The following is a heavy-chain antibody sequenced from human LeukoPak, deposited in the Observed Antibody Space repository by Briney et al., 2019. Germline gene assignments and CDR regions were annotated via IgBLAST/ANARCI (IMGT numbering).Heavy chain of an antibody. V-gene: IGHV3-23*01. J-gene: IGHJ4*02. D-gene: IGHD6-13*01. CDR2: ISGSDST. CDR3: ARDPGSSWGY. CDR1: GFTFSSYA. Sequence: GGSLRLSCAASGFTFSSYAMSWVRQAPGKGLEWVSAISGSDSTYYADSVKGRFTISRDNSKNTLYLQMNSLRAEDTAVYYCARDPGSSWGYWGQGTLVTVSS.